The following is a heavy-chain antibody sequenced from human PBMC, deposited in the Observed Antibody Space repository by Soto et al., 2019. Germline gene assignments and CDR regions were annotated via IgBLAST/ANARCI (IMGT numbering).Heavy chain of an antibody. J-gene: IGHJ3*02. Sequence: ASVKVSCKASGYTFTSYGISWVRQAPGQGLEWMGWISAYNGNTNYAQKLQGRVTMTTNTSTSTAYMELSSLRSEDTAVYYCARKRSSGWYRHAFDIWGQGTMVTVSS. CDR2: ISAYNGNT. D-gene: IGHD6-19*01. CDR1: GYTFTSYG. V-gene: IGHV1-18*01. CDR3: ARKRSSGWYRHAFDI.